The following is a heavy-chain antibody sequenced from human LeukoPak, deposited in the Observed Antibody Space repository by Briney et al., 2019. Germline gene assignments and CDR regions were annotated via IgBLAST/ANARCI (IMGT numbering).Heavy chain of an antibody. J-gene: IGHJ4*02. V-gene: IGHV4-39*07. Sequence: SETLSLTCTVSGGSISSSSYYWGWIRQPPGKGLEWIGSIYYSGSTYYNPSLKSRVTISVDTSKNQFSLKLSSVTAADTAVYYCARDGDWFGEFQYYFDYWGQGTLVTVSS. CDR2: IYYSGST. CDR3: ARDGDWFGEFQYYFDY. D-gene: IGHD3-10*01. CDR1: GGSISSSSYY.